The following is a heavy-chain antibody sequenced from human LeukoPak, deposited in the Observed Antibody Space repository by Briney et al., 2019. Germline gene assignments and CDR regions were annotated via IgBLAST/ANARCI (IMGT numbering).Heavy chain of an antibody. CDR1: GYTFTGYY. Sequence: GASVKVSCKASGYTFTGYYMHWVRQAPGQGLEWMGWINPNSGGTNYAQKFQGRVTMTRDTSISTAYMELSRLRSDDTAVYYCARGRGGYNSEGDYFDYWGQGTLVTVSS. CDR2: INPNSGGT. J-gene: IGHJ4*02. CDR3: ARGRGGYNSEGDYFDY. D-gene: IGHD5-24*01. V-gene: IGHV1-2*02.